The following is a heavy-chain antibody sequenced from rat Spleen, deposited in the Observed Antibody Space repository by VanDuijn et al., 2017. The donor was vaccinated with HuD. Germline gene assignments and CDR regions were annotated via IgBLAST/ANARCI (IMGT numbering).Heavy chain of an antibody. J-gene: IGHJ2*01. CDR2: ITNTGVST. CDR1: GFTFTNYD. CDR3: ATPLPH. D-gene: IGHD3-1*01. V-gene: IGHV5-25*01. Sequence: EVQLVESGGGLVQPGRSMKLSCAASGFTFTNYDMAWVRQAPTKGLEWVASITNTGVSTYYPDSVKGRFTISRDNAKSTVNLQMNSLRSEDTATYYCATPLPHWGLGVLVTVSS.